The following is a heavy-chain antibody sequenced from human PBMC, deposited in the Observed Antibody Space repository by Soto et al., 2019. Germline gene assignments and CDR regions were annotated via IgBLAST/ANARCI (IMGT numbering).Heavy chain of an antibody. J-gene: IGHJ4*02. CDR3: AKDYYDSSGFDY. D-gene: IGHD3-22*01. V-gene: IGHV3-30*18. CDR1: GFTFSSYG. Sequence: QVQLVESGGGVVQPGRSLRLSCAASGFTFSSYGMHWVRQAPGKGLEWVAVISYDGSNKYYADSVKGRFTISRDNSKNTLYLKMNSLRAEDTAVYYCAKDYYDSSGFDYWGQGTLVTVSS. CDR2: ISYDGSNK.